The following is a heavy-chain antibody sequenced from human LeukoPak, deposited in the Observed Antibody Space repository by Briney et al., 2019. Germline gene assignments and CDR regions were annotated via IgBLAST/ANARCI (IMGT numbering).Heavy chain of an antibody. CDR2: IYHSGST. Sequence: SETLSLTCTVSGYSISSGYYWGWIRQPPGKGLEWIGSIYHSGSTYYNPSLKSRVTISVDKSKNQFSLKLSSVTAADTAAYYCARVAIFGVDYWGQGTLVTVSS. CDR1: GYSISSGYY. J-gene: IGHJ4*02. CDR3: ARVAIFGVDY. V-gene: IGHV4-38-2*02. D-gene: IGHD3-3*01.